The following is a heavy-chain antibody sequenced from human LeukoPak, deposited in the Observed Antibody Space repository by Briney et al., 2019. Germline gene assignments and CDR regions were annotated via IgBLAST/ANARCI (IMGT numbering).Heavy chain of an antibody. V-gene: IGHV3-21*01. D-gene: IGHD2-2*01. CDR3: ARAGYCSSTSCYFYFDY. CDR1: GFTFSSYS. J-gene: IGHJ4*02. Sequence: GGSLRLSCAASGFTFSSYSMNWVRQAPGKGLEWVSSISSSSSYIYYADSVKGRFTISRDNAKNSLYLQMNSLRAEDTAVYYCARAGYCSSTSCYFYFDYWGQGTLVTVSS. CDR2: ISSSSSYI.